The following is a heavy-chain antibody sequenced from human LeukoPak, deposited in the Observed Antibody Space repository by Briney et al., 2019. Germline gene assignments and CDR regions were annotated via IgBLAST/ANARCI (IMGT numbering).Heavy chain of an antibody. V-gene: IGHV3-30*02. CDR1: GFTFSSYG. CDR2: IRHDGSNK. D-gene: IGHD1-1*01. J-gene: IGHJ5*02. Sequence: GGSLRLSCAASGFTFSSYGMHWVRQAPGKGLEWVAFIRHDGSNKYYADSVKGRFTISRDNSRNTLYLQMNSLRAEDTAVYFCAKDRTGMTGADWFDPWGQGTLVTVSS. CDR3: AKDRTGMTGADWFDP.